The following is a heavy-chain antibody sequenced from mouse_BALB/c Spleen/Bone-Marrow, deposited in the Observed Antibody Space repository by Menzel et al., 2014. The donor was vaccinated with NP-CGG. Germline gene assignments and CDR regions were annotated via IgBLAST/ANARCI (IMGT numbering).Heavy chain of an antibody. CDR3: ASPIYYDYPLFAY. V-gene: IGHV2-9*02. CDR2: IWAGGST. CDR1: GFSLXSYG. D-gene: IGHD2-4*01. Sequence: VMLVESGPGLVAPSQSLSITCTVSGFSLXSYGVHWVRQPPGKGLEWLGVIWAGGSTNYNSALMSRLSISKDNSKSQVFLKMNSLQTDDTAVYYCASPIYYDYPLFAYWGQGTLVTVSA. J-gene: IGHJ3*01.